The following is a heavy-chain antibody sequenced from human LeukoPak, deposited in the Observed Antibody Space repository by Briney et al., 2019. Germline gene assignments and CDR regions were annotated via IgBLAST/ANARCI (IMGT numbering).Heavy chain of an antibody. D-gene: IGHD3-22*01. V-gene: IGHV3-23*01. J-gene: IGHJ4*02. Sequence: PGGSLRLSCAASGFTFSSYAMSWVRQAPGKGLEWVSAVSGSGGSTYYADSVKGRFTISRDNSKNTLYLQMNSLRAEDTAVYYCAKDYYDSSGYIFDYWGQGTLVTVSS. CDR1: GFTFSSYA. CDR3: AKDYYDSSGYIFDY. CDR2: VSGSGGST.